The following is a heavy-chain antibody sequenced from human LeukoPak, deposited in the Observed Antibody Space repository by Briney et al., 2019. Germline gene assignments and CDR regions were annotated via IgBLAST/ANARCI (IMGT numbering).Heavy chain of an antibody. V-gene: IGHV3-11*06. J-gene: IGHJ3*02. CDR1: GFTFSDYY. CDR3: ARYYDGSGYSDDFDI. D-gene: IGHD3-22*01. CDR2: ISSSSSYT. Sequence: GGSLRLSCAASGFTFSDYYMSWIRQAPGKGLEWVSYISSSSSYTNYADSVKGRFTISRDNAKNSLYLQMNSLRAEDTAVYYCARYYDGSGYSDDFDIWGQGTMITVSS.